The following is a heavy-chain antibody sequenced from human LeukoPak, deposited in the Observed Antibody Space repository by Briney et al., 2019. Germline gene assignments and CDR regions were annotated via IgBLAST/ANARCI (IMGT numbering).Heavy chain of an antibody. CDR2: RRYDGSDK. V-gene: IGHV3-30*02. J-gene: IGHJ4*02. CDR1: GFTFSSYN. D-gene: IGHD3-10*01. CDR3: AQVYGSASGESIRF. Sequence: GGSLRLSCGASGFTFSSYNMHWVRQAPSKGLEWVAHRRYDGSDKSYADSVKGRFTVSRDNSKNTLYLHMTSLRSEDTAVYYCAQVYGSASGESIRFWGQGTLVTVSS.